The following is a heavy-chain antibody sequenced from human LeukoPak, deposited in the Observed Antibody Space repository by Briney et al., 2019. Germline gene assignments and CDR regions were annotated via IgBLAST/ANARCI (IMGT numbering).Heavy chain of an antibody. J-gene: IGHJ2*01. CDR2: IYYSGST. D-gene: IGHD2-2*02. Sequence: SETLSLTCTVSGGSISGYFWNWIRQPPGKGLEWIGYIYYSGSTNYDPSLKSRVTISVDRSKNQFSLKLSSVTAADTAVYYCARDIVVVPAAINWYFDLWGRGTLVTVSS. CDR3: ARDIVVVPAAINWYFDL. V-gene: IGHV4-59*12. CDR1: GGSISGYF.